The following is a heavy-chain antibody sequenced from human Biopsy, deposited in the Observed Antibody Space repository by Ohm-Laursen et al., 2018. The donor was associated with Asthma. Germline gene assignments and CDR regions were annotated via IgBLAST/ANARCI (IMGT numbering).Heavy chain of an antibody. CDR1: GASIKTDYHY. Sequence: SDTLSLTCTVSGASIKTDYHYWSWLRQPPGKGLEWFGLIHYSGSTSYNPSFKGGVTISVDTSKNQFSLKLSSVTAADTAVYYCARASVGGSCNWFDPWGQGTLVTVSS. CDR2: IHYSGST. J-gene: IGHJ5*02. V-gene: IGHV4-30-4*02. CDR3: ARASVGGSCNWFDP. D-gene: IGHD5-12*01.